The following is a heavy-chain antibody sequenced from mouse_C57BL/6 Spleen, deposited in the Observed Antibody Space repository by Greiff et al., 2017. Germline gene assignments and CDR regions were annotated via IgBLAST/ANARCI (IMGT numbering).Heavy chain of an antibody. CDR3: ARYGTVVATDWYFDV. Sequence: EVKLMESGGGLVQPGGSLSLSCAASGFTFTDYYMSWVRQPPGKALEWLGFIRKKANGYTTEYSAPVKGRFTISRDNTQSILYLQMNALRAEDSATYYCARYGTVVATDWYFDVWGTGTTVTVSS. V-gene: IGHV7-3*01. CDR1: GFTFTDYY. CDR2: IRKKANGYTT. D-gene: IGHD1-1*01. J-gene: IGHJ1*03.